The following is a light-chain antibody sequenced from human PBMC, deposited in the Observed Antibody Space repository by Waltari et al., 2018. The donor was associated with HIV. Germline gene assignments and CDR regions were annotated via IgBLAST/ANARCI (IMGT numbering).Light chain of an antibody. J-gene: IGLJ2*01. CDR3: VSDAGNNFLL. CDR2: DVS. Sequence: QSALTKPPSASGPPGQSVTIPCAGTSSDIGLYNFVSWYQHHPGKAPKHMISDVSRRPSGVRGRFSGSKSCNTASLTVSGLQADDEATYYCVSDAGNNFLLFGGGTKLTVL. V-gene: IGLV2-8*01. CDR1: SSDIGLYNF.